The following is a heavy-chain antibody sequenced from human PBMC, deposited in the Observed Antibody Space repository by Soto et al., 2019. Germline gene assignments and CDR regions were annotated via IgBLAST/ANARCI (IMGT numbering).Heavy chain of an antibody. V-gene: IGHV3-23*01. CDR3: AKRERSGSSSSYFDY. D-gene: IGHD6-6*01. CDR2: IGGSGGST. J-gene: IGHJ4*02. CDR1: GFIFSNHG. Sequence: EVQLLESGGDLVQPGGSLRLSCAASGFIFSNHGMSWVRQAPGKGLEWVSGIGGSGGSTTYADSVKGRFTISRDNSKNTLYLQMNSLRAEDTAVYYCAKRERSGSSSSYFDYWGQGTLVTVSS.